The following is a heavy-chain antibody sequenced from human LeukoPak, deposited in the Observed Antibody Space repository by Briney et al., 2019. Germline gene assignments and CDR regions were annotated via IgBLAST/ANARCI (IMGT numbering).Heavy chain of an antibody. V-gene: IGHV4-39*07. Sequence: RTSQTLSLTCTVSGGSISSGDYYWGWIRQPPGKGLEWIGSIYYSGSTYYNPSLKSRVTISVDTSKNQFSLKLSSVTAADTAVYYCARDYSNGVDYYYMDVWGKGTTVTVSS. CDR2: IYYSGST. CDR3: ARDYSNGVDYYYMDV. D-gene: IGHD4-11*01. J-gene: IGHJ6*03. CDR1: GGSISSGDYY.